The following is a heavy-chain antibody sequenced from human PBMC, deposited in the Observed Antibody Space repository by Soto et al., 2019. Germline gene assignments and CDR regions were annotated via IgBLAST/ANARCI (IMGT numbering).Heavy chain of an antibody. V-gene: IGHV3-30*03. CDR1: GFSFSNYG. D-gene: IGHD1-26*01. CDR2: VSSDGNNK. Sequence: GGSLRLSCVASGFSFSNYGMHWVRQAPGKGLEWVAFVSSDGNNKYYADSVKGRFTISRDNSKNTLDLQMNNLRDEDTALYYCARAQYTGSYFDACDVWGQGTMVTVSS. J-gene: IGHJ3*01. CDR3: ARAQYTGSYFDACDV.